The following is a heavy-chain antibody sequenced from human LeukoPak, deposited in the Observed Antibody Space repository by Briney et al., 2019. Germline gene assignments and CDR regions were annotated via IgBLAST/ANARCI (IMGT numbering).Heavy chain of an antibody. V-gene: IGHV3-7*01. CDR3: ARFSSGWSPSGFDY. CDR1: GFTLSSYW. D-gene: IGHD6-19*01. Sequence: PGGSLRLSCAASGFTLSSYWMSWVRQAPGKGLEWVANIKKDGSEKYYVDSVKGRFTISRDNAKNSLYLQMNSLRAEDTAVYYCARFSSGWSPSGFDYWGQGTLVTVSS. CDR2: IKKDGSEK. J-gene: IGHJ4*02.